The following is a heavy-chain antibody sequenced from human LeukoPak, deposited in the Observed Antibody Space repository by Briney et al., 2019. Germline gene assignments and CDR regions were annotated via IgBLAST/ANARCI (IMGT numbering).Heavy chain of an antibody. Sequence: GGSLRLSCAASGLTFSDYYMSWIRQAPGKGLEWVSYISSSSSYTNYADSVKGRFTISRDNAKNSLYLQMNSLRAEDTAVYYCARASYSSGSNWFDPWGQGTLVTVSS. D-gene: IGHD6-19*01. CDR1: GLTFSDYY. CDR2: ISSSSSYT. V-gene: IGHV3-11*05. CDR3: ARASYSSGSNWFDP. J-gene: IGHJ5*02.